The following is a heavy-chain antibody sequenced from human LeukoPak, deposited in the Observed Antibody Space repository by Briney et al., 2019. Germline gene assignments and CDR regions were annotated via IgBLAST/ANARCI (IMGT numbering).Heavy chain of an antibody. Sequence: ASVKVSCKASGYTFTSYGISWVRQGPGQGLEWMGWISAYNGNTNYAQKLQDRVTMTTDTSTSTAYMELRSLRSDDTAVYYCARTHRITMVRGVISGHNWFDPWGQGTLVTVSS. D-gene: IGHD3-10*01. CDR2: ISAYNGNT. CDR1: GYTFTSYG. CDR3: ARTHRITMVRGVISGHNWFDP. V-gene: IGHV1-18*01. J-gene: IGHJ5*02.